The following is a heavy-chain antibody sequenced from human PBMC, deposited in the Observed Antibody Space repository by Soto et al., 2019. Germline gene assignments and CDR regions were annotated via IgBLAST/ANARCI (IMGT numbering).Heavy chain of an antibody. CDR1: GFTFSSYA. D-gene: IGHD2-15*01. V-gene: IGHV3-23*01. J-gene: IGHJ4*02. Sequence: GGSLRLSCAASGFTFSSYAMSWVRQAPGKGLEWVSAISGSGGSTYYTDSVKGRFTISRDNSKNTLYLQMNSLRAEDTAVYYCASRPYCSGGRCFDYWGQGTLVTVSS. CDR3: ASRPYCSGGRCFDY. CDR2: ISGSGGST.